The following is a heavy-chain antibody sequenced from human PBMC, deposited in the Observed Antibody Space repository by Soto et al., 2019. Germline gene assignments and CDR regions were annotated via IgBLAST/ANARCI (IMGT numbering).Heavy chain of an antibody. Sequence: QVQLVESGGGVVQPGRSLRLSCAASGFTFSSYAMHWVRQAPGKGLEWVAVISYDGSNKYYADSVKGRFTISRDNSKNTLYLQMNSLRAEDTAVYYCARSTGARRYYGMDVWGKGTTVTVSS. CDR3: ARSTGARRYYGMDV. D-gene: IGHD6-6*01. CDR2: ISYDGSNK. CDR1: GFTFSSYA. V-gene: IGHV3-30-3*01. J-gene: IGHJ6*04.